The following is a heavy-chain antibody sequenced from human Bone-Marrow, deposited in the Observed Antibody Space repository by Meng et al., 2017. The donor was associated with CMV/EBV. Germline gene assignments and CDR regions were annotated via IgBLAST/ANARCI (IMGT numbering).Heavy chain of an antibody. Sequence: GGSISSYYWSWIRQPPGKGLEWIGYIYYSGSTNYNPSLKSRVTISVDTSKNQFSLKLSSVTAADTAVYYCARLSYDSSGYYPMIVDYWGQGTLVTVSS. CDR3: ARLSYDSSGYYPMIVDY. V-gene: IGHV4-59*01. J-gene: IGHJ4*02. CDR2: IYYSGST. CDR1: GGSISSYY. D-gene: IGHD3-22*01.